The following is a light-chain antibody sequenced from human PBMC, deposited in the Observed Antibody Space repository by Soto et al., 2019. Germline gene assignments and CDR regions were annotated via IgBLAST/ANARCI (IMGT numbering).Light chain of an antibody. CDR1: QDSRDF. V-gene: IGKV1-33*01. CDR3: QQYDNLPLT. Sequence: DIQMTQSPSSLSASVGDNVTLTCKARQDSRDFLNWYQQKPGKAPKLLIYDASNLQIVVPSRLSGTGSGTDFTFTISSLQAEDFATYYCQQYDNLPLTFGGGTKVYIK. J-gene: IGKJ4*01. CDR2: DAS.